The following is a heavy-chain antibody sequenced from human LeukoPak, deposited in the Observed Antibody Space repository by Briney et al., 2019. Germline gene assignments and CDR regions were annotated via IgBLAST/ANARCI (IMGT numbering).Heavy chain of an antibody. D-gene: IGHD3-22*01. J-gene: IGHJ5*02. V-gene: IGHV1-69*04. CDR3: ARGLEYYDSSGYYSDP. CDR2: IIPILGIA. Sequence: SVKVSCKASGGTFSSYAISWVRQAPGQGLEWMGRIIPILGIANYAQKFQGRVTITADKSTSTAYMELSSLRSEDTAVYYCARGLEYYDSSGYYSDPWGQGTLVTVSS. CDR1: GGTFSSYA.